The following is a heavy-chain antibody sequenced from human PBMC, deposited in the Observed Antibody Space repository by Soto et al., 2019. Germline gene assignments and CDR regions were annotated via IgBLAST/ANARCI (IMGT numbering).Heavy chain of an antibody. CDR2: IRSKAYGGTT. Sequence: TGGSLILSCTASGFTFGDYAMSWFRQAPGKGLEWVGFIRSKAYGGTTEYAASVKGRFTISRDDSKSIAYLQMNSLKTEDKAVYYCTREGAATRYYYYYMDVWGKGTTVTVSS. CDR1: GFTFGDYA. D-gene: IGHD2-15*01. J-gene: IGHJ6*03. CDR3: TREGAATRYYYYYMDV. V-gene: IGHV3-49*03.